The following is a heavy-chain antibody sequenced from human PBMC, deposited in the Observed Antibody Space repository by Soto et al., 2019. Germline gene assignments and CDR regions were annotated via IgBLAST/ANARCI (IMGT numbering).Heavy chain of an antibody. Sequence: GGSLRLSCAASGFTFSSYAMSWVRQAPGKGLEWVSAISGSGVSTYYADSVKGRFTISRDNSKNTLYLQMNSLRAEDTAVYYCAKDSPSTRTIFGVVANDYWGQGTLVTVSS. J-gene: IGHJ4*02. CDR3: AKDSPSTRTIFGVVANDY. V-gene: IGHV3-23*01. D-gene: IGHD3-3*01. CDR2: ISGSGVST. CDR1: GFTFSSYA.